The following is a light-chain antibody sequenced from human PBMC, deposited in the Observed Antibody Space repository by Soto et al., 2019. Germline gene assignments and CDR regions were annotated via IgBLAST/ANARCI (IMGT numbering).Light chain of an antibody. V-gene: IGKV3-15*01. CDR3: QQYNNWPPWT. Sequence: EIVMTQSPATLSVSPGERPTLSCRASQSVSSNLAWYQQKPGQAPRLXXYGASTRATGIPARFSGIVSGTEFTLTIRSLQSEDFAVYYGQQYNNWPPWTFGQGTKVEIK. J-gene: IGKJ1*01. CDR1: QSVSSN. CDR2: GAS.